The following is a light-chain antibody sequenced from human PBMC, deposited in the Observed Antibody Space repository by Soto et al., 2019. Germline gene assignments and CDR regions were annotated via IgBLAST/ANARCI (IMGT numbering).Light chain of an antibody. CDR3: QSFDGSWI. Sequence: QSVLTQPPSVSGAPGQTIIISCTGSSANIGTGYDVQWYQQLPGAAPKLLIYGHSNRPSGVPERFSGSKSGTSASLAITGLQAEDEADYYCQSFDGSWIFGTGTKVTVL. CDR1: SANIGTGYD. J-gene: IGLJ1*01. CDR2: GHS. V-gene: IGLV1-40*01.